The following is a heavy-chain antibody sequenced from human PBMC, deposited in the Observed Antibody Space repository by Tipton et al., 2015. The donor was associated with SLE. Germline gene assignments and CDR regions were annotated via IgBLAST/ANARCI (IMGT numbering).Heavy chain of an antibody. V-gene: IGHV4-59*12. D-gene: IGHD6-13*01. Sequence: TLSLTCTVSGGSISSYYWSWIRQPPGKGLEWIGYIYYSGSTNYNPSLKSRVTISVDTSKNQFSLKLSSVTAADTAVYYCARFYSSSWSNDAFDIWGQGTMVTVSS. CDR2: IYYSGST. J-gene: IGHJ3*02. CDR1: GGSISSYY. CDR3: ARFYSSSWSNDAFDI.